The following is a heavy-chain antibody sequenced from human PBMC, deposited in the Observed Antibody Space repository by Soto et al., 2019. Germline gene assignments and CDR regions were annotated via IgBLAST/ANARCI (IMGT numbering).Heavy chain of an antibody. V-gene: IGHV4-39*01. CDR3: ARLKYYYDSSGYRKAYYFDY. J-gene: IGHJ4*02. D-gene: IGHD3-22*01. CDR1: GGSISSSSYY. CDR2: IYYSGST. Sequence: SETLSLTCTVSGGSISSSSYYWGWIRQPPGKGLEWIGSIYYSGSTYYNPSLKSRVTISVDTSKNQFSLKLSSVTAADTAVYYCARLKYYYDSSGYRKAYYFDYWGQGTLVTVSS.